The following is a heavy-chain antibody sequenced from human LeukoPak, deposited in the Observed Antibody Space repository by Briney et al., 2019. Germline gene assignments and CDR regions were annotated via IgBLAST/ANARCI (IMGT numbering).Heavy chain of an antibody. V-gene: IGHV1-2*02. Sequence: ASVKVSCKASGYTFSDYYMHWVRQATGQGLEWMGWINPKSGGTNYSQKFQARVTMTRDTSITTTYIELSRLSSDDTAVYYCARQDTGQLDYWGQGTLVTVSS. CDR3: ARQDTGQLDY. CDR2: INPKSGGT. CDR1: GYTFSDYY. J-gene: IGHJ4*02. D-gene: IGHD2-8*02.